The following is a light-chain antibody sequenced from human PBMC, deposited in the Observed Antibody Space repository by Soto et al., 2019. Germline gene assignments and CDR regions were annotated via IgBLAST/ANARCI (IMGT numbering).Light chain of an antibody. J-gene: IGLJ1*01. CDR3: QSYDNSLRGYV. CDR1: SSNIGTGYD. V-gene: IGLV1-40*01. CDR2: GNN. Sequence: QSVLTQPPSRSGAPGQRVTISCTGSSSNIGTGYDVHWYQQVPGTAPKLLIYGNNNRPSGVPDRFSGSKSGTSASLAITGLQAEDEADYYCQSYDNSLRGYVFGTGTKVTVL.